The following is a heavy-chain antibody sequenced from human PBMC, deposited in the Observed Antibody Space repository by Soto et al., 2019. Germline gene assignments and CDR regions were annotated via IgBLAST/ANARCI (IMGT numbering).Heavy chain of an antibody. CDR1: GGSISSGDYY. D-gene: IGHD3-10*01. V-gene: IGHV4-30-4*01. J-gene: IGHJ5*02. Sequence: PSETLSLTCTVSGGSISSGDYYWSWIRQPPGKGLEWIGYIYYSGSTYYNPSLKSRVTISVDTSKNQFSLKLSSVTAADTAVYYCARAVYYYGSGSYFMASSPTRRKSNWFDPRGQGTLVTVSS. CDR2: IYYSGST. CDR3: ARAVYYYGSGSYFMASSPTRRKSNWFDP.